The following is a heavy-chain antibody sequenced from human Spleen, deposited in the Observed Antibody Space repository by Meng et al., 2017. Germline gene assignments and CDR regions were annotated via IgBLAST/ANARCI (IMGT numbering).Heavy chain of an antibody. CDR1: GFAFRTYD. D-gene: IGHD1-20*01. CDR3: AREGSPSLYNWNEKGSY. V-gene: IGHV3-48*01. J-gene: IGHJ4*02. Sequence: GESLKISCAASGFAFRTYDMNWVRQAPGKGLEWVSLISGGGGTAQYADSVKGRFTISRDNSKNTLYLQMNSLRAEDTAVYYCAREGSPSLYNWNEKGSYWGQGTLVTVSS. CDR2: ISGGGGTA.